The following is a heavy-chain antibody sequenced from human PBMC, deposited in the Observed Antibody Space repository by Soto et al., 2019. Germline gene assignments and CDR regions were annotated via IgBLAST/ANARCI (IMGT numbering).Heavy chain of an antibody. CDR3: ARHRGPTGPNY. CDR2: MYHSGNT. D-gene: IGHD3-10*01. J-gene: IGHJ4*02. CDR1: GDSIISHNYY. V-gene: IGHV4-39*01. Sequence: SQTLCLTCTVSGDSIISHNYYCSCIRKPPGKGLEWIGSMYHSGNTYHNPSLKSRVTISVDTSKNQLSLNLRSVTAADTAVYYCARHRGPTGPNYWGQGTLVTVSS.